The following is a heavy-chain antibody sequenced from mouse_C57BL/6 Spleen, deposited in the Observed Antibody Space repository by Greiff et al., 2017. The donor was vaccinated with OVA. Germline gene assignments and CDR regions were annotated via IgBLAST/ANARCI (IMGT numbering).Heavy chain of an antibody. CDR3: ARWGAAQASYYFDY. CDR2: IDPSDSYT. J-gene: IGHJ2*01. CDR1: GYTFTSYW. V-gene: IGHV1-69*01. Sequence: QVQLQQSGAELVMPGASVKLSCKASGYTFTSYWMHWVKQRPGQGLEWIGEIDPSDSYTNYNQKFKGKSTLTVDKSSSTAYMQLSSLTSEDSAVYYCARWGAAQASYYFDYWGQGTTLTVSS. D-gene: IGHD3-2*02.